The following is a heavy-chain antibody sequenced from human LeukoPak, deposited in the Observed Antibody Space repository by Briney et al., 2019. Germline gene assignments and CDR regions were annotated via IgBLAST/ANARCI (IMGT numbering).Heavy chain of an antibody. J-gene: IGHJ4*02. V-gene: IGHV3-11*04. Sequence: PGGSLRLSCAASGFTFSDYYMSWIRQAPGKGMEWISYISSGSSTIYYADSVKGRFTISRDNSQKSVYLQMNSLRVEDTAVYYCARHVVAVGFDYWGQGTLATVSS. CDR2: ISSGSSTI. CDR3: ARHVVAVGFDY. D-gene: IGHD3-22*01. CDR1: GFTFSDYY.